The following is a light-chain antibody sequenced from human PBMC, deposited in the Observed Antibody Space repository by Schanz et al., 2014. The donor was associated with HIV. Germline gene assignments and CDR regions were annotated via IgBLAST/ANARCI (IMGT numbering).Light chain of an antibody. V-gene: IGKV1-9*01. CDR3: QQHNEFPFT. J-gene: IGKJ2*01. CDR1: QGISSY. CDR2: AAS. Sequence: DIQLTQSPSFLSASVGDRVTLTCRASQGISSYLAWYQQMPAKAPKLLIYAASTLHSGVPSRFSGSGSGTDFSLTISSLQPDDFATYYCQQHNEFPFTFGQGTRLEIK.